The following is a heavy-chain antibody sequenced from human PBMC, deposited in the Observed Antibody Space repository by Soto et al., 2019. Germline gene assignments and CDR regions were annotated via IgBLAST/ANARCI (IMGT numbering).Heavy chain of an antibody. J-gene: IGHJ5*02. V-gene: IGHV1-46*01. CDR3: ARDGDCSGGSCSTNNWFDP. Sequence: ASVKVSCKPSGYTFTSQYMNWVRQAPGQGLEWMGIINPSGGSTSYAQKFQGRVTMTRDKSTSTVYMELSSLRSEDTAVYYCARDGDCSGGSCSTNNWFDPWGQGTLVTVSS. CDR2: INPSGGST. D-gene: IGHD2-15*01. CDR1: GYTFTSQY.